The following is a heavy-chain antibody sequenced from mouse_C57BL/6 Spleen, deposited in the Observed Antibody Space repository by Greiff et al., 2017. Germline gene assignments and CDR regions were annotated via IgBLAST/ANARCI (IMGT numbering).Heavy chain of an antibody. CDR3: ARSDSSGYAMDY. CDR2: IDPSDSYT. D-gene: IGHD3-2*02. Sequence: VQLQQPGAELVRPGTSVKLSCKASGYTFTSYWMHWVKQRPGQGLEWIGVIDPSDSYTNYNQKFKGKATLTVDTSSSTAYMQLSSLTSEDSAVYYCARSDSSGYAMDYWGQGTSVTVSS. J-gene: IGHJ4*01. CDR1: GYTFTSYW. V-gene: IGHV1-59*01.